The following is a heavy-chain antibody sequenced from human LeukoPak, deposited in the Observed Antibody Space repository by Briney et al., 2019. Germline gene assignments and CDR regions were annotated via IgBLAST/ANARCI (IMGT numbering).Heavy chain of an antibody. D-gene: IGHD3-22*01. J-gene: IGHJ4*02. CDR2: INPNSGGT. CDR1: GYTFTGYY. Sequence: ASVKVSCKASGYTFTGYYIHWVRQAPGQGLEWMGWINPNSGGTNSAQKFQVRITLTRDTSISTAYMELSRLGSDDTAVYYCAAGPVYDYFEFWGQGTLVTVSS. CDR3: AAGPVYDYFEF. V-gene: IGHV1-2*02.